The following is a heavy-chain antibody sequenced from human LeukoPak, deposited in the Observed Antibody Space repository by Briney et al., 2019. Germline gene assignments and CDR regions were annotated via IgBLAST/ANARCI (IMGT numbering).Heavy chain of an antibody. V-gene: IGHV3-48*03. CDR3: ARDQWLAYYYHGMDV. D-gene: IGHD6-19*01. CDR1: GFTLSSYA. Sequence: GGSLRLSCAASGFTLSSYATNWVRQAPGKGLEWVSYITNNGTTIYYADSVKGRFTISRDNAENSLYLQMNSLRAEDTAIYYCARDQWLAYYYHGMDVWGQGTTVTVSS. J-gene: IGHJ6*02. CDR2: ITNNGTTI.